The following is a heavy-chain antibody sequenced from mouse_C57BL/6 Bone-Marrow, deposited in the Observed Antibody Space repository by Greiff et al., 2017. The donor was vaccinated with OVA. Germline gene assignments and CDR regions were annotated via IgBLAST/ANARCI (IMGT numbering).Heavy chain of an antibody. CDR2: IHPNSGST. D-gene: IGHD1-1*01. CDR1: GYTFTSYW. V-gene: IGHV1-64*01. CDR3: ARRTTVGNWYSDV. J-gene: IGHJ1*03. Sequence: QVQLQQPGAELVKPGASVKLSCKASGYTFTSYWMHWVKQRPGQGLEWIGMIHPNSGSTNYNEKFKSKATLTVDKSSSTAYMQLSSLTSEDSAVYYCARRTTVGNWYSDVWGTGTTVTVSS.